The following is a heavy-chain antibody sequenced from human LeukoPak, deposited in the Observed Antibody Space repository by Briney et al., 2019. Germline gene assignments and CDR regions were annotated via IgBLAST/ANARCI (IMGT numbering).Heavy chain of an antibody. D-gene: IGHD3-22*01. CDR1: GYIFTSYV. V-gene: IGHV7-4-1*02. J-gene: IGHJ4*02. CDR3: ARGDYETHGYQTR. CDR2: INTNTGNP. Sequence: ASVKVSCRASGYIFTSYVLHWVRQAPGQGLEWMGWINTNTGNPTYAQGFTGRFVFSLDTSVSTAYLQISSLKADDTAMYYCARGDYETHGYQTRWGQGTLVTVSS.